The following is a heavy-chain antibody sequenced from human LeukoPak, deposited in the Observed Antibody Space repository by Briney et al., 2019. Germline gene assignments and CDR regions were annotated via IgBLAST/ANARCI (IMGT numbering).Heavy chain of an antibody. CDR2: FDPEDGET. CDR1: GYTLTELS. Sequence: ASVKVSCKVSGYTLTELSMHWVRQAPGKGLEWMGGFDPEDGETIYAQKFQGRVTMTEDTSTDTAYMELSSLRSEDTAVYYCASKARRVAMVRGAPDCWGQGTLVTVSS. D-gene: IGHD3-10*01. J-gene: IGHJ4*02. CDR3: ASKARRVAMVRGAPDC. V-gene: IGHV1-24*01.